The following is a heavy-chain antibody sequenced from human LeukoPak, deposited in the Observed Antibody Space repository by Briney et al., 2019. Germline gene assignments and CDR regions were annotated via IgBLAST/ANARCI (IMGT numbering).Heavy chain of an antibody. CDR2: INHSGST. Sequence: SETLSLTCAVSGGSFSGYYWSWIRQPPGKGLEWIGEINHSGSTNYNPSLKSRVTISVDTSKNQFSLKLSSVTAADTAVYYCARTQYCSSTSCSDYWYFDLWGRGTLVTVSS. CDR3: ARTQYCSSTSCSDYWYFDL. J-gene: IGHJ2*01. V-gene: IGHV4-34*01. CDR1: GGSFSGYY. D-gene: IGHD2-2*01.